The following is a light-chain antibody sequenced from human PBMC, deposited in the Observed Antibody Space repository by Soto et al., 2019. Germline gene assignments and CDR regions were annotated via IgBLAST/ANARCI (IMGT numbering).Light chain of an antibody. V-gene: IGKV3-15*01. CDR3: QQYNNWPRWT. J-gene: IGKJ1*01. CDR1: QSVSSN. Sequence: EIVMTQSPATLSVSPGERATLSCRASQSVSSNLAWYQQKPGQAPRLLIYGASTRATGIPDRFSGSGSGTEFTLTISSLQSEDFAVYYCQQYNNWPRWTFGQGTKVDIK. CDR2: GAS.